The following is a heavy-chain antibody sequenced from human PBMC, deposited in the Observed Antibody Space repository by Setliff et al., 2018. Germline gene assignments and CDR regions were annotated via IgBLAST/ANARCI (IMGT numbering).Heavy chain of an antibody. V-gene: IGHV1-69*10. D-gene: IGHD1-26*01. J-gene: IGHJ3*02. CDR1: GGTFSSYA. CDR2: IIPILGIA. CDR3: ARDILPRRYALDI. Sequence: SVKVSCKASGGTFSSYAISWVRQAPGQGLEWMGGIIPILGIANYAQKFQGRVTITADESTSTAYMELSSLRSEDTAVYYCARDILPRRYALDIWGQGTMVTVSS.